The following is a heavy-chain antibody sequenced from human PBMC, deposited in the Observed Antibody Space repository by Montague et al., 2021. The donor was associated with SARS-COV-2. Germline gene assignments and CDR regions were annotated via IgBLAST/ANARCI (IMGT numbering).Heavy chain of an antibody. D-gene: IGHD3-9*01. J-gene: IGHJ4*02. CDR2: IDWDDDK. V-gene: IGHV2-70*01. CDR1: GFSLSTSGMC. Sequence: PALVKPTQTLTLTCTFSGFSLSTSGMCVSWIRQPPRKALEWLALIDWDDDKYYSTSLKTRLTISKDTSKNQVVLTMTNMDPVDTATYYCARMMYDILTGYYIGFDYWGQGTLVTVSS. CDR3: ARMMYDILTGYYIGFDY.